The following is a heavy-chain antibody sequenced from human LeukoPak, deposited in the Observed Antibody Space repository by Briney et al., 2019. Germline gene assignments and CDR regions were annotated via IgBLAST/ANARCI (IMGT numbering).Heavy chain of an antibody. J-gene: IGHJ6*03. D-gene: IGHD2-15*01. CDR2: ISSGSSAI. CDR3: TTGPKLPRYYYYYMDV. V-gene: IGHV3-21*03. CDR1: GFTFTTYS. Sequence: PGGSLRLSCEASGFTFTTYSMTWVRQAPGRGLEWVSIISSGSSAIFSADALKGRFTISRDDAKNLLYLDMNSLKTEDTAVYYCTTGPKLPRYYYYYMDVWGKGTTVTISS.